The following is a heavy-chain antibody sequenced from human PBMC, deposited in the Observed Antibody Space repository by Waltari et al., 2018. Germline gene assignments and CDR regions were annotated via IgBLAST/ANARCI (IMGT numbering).Heavy chain of an antibody. D-gene: IGHD5-12*01. V-gene: IGHV4-4*08. CDR2: IYTSGST. CDR3: AREVVATSNFDY. CDR1: GFTFSNAW. Sequence: VQLVESGGGLVKPGGSLRLSCAASGFTFSNAWMSWVRQAPGKGLEWVGRIYTSGSTNYNPSLKSRVTISVDTSKNQFSLKLSSVTAADTAVYYCAREVVATSNFDYWGQGTLVTVSS. J-gene: IGHJ4*02.